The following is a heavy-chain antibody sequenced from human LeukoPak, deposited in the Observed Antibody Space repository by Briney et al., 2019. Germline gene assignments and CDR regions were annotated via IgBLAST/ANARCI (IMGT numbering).Heavy chain of an antibody. J-gene: IGHJ4*02. Sequence: PGGSLRLSCAASGFSFSSYWMNWVRQAPGKGLEWVAEIKEDGSEKNYVDSVKGRFTISRDNAKNSLYLQMNSLRADDTAVYYCTSIRRSSLVGYWGQGTPVSVSS. V-gene: IGHV3-7*01. CDR2: IKEDGSEK. CDR1: GFSFSSYW. CDR3: TSIRRSSLVGY. D-gene: IGHD2-15*01.